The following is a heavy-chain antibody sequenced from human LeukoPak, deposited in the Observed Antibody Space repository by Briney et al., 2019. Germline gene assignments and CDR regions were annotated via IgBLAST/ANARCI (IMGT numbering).Heavy chain of an antibody. J-gene: IGHJ6*03. CDR2: IYYSGST. D-gene: IGHD6-6*01. CDR3: ARGSSSYYYYYMDV. V-gene: IGHV4-39*07. CDR1: GGSISSTSYY. Sequence: PSETLSLTCTVSGGSISSTSYYWGWIRQPPGKGLEWIASIYYSGSTYYNPSLKSRVTISVDTSKNQFSLKLSSVTAADTAVYYCARGSSSYYYYYMDVWGKGTTVTVSS.